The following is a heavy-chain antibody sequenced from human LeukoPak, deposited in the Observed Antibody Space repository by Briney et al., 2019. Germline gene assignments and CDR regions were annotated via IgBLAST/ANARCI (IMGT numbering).Heavy chain of an antibody. V-gene: IGHV1-2*06. D-gene: IGHD2-15*01. CDR2: INPKSGDT. Sequence: GASVKVSCKASGYTFTDYYMHWLRQAPGQGLEWMGRINPKSGDTSFAQKFRGRVTMTRDTSVTTAYMELGRLTSDDTAIYYCARDSRVAGDYWGQGTVVAVSS. CDR3: ARDSRVAGDY. J-gene: IGHJ4*02. CDR1: GYTFTDYY.